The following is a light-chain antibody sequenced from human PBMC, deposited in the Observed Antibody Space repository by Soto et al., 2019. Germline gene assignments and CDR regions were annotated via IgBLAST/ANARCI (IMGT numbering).Light chain of an antibody. V-gene: IGKV1-5*01. Sequence: DVKMTRTASSLSGSVGDTLILTCRASQSIGNWLAWYQQKPGKAPKLLIYAASTLQSGVPSRFSGSGSGTDFTLTISSLQPEDFATYSCQQSYRGLTFGQGTRLEIK. CDR2: AAS. CDR1: QSIGNW. CDR3: QQSYRGLT. J-gene: IGKJ5*01.